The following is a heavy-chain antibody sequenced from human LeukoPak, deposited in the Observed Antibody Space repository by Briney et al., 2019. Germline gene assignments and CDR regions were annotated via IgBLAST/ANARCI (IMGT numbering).Heavy chain of an antibody. CDR1: GFAFSSYD. J-gene: IGHJ2*01. CDR3: AKTIPYWYFDL. D-gene: IGHD5-24*01. V-gene: IGHV3-23*01. CDR2: IGGDSGTT. Sequence: GGSLRLSCAASGFAFSSYDMSWVRRAPGKGLEWVSAIGGDSGTTYADSVKGRFTISRDNSKYTLYLQMNSLRAEDTAIYYCAKTIPYWYFDLWGRGTLVTVSS.